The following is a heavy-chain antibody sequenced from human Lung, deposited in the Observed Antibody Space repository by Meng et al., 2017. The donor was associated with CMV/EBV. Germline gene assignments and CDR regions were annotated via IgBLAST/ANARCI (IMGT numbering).Heavy chain of an antibody. CDR3: APITWVRGLLSMDV. Sequence: GESLKISCAASGFTFSNYCMHWVRQAPGKGLMWVSRITSDGSIRNYADSVKGRFTISRDNAKNTLYLEMNSLRAEVTAVYFGAPITWVRGLLSMDVWGQGTTVTVSS. V-gene: IGHV3-74*01. CDR1: GFTFSNYC. D-gene: IGHD3-10*01. J-gene: IGHJ6*02. CDR2: ITSDGSIR.